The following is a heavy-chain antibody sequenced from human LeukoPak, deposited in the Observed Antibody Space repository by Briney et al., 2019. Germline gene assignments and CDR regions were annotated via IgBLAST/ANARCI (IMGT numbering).Heavy chain of an antibody. D-gene: IGHD1/OR15-1a*01. CDR3: ARVGDWNNLVY. J-gene: IGHJ4*02. CDR2: VNLQGST. V-gene: IGHV4-4*02. Sequence: SQTLSLTCGVSVGSITSTNYWTWVRQPPGKGLEWIGEVNLQGSTNYNPYLMGRVAISVDMSENHISLQLTSVTAADTAVYYCARVGDWNNLVYWGQGTLVTVSS. CDR1: VGSITSTNY.